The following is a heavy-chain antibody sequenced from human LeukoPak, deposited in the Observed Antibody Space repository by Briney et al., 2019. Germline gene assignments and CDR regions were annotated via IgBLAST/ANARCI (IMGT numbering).Heavy chain of an antibody. CDR2: MYVGGNT. J-gene: IGHJ3*02. CDR3: ARDSMEHPGGDAFDI. V-gene: IGHV3-53*01. CDR1: GFTVSSNY. Sequence: GGSLRLSCGASGFTVSSNYMSWVRQAPGKGLEWVSVMYVGGNTNYADSVKGRFTISRDNSKNTVFLQMNSLRADDTAVYYCARDSMEHPGGDAFDIWGLGTMVTVSS. D-gene: IGHD2/OR15-2a*01.